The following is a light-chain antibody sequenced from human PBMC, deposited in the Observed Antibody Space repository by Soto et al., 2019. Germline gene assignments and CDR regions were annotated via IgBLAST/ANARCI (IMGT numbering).Light chain of an antibody. CDR1: QTVSSNY. CDR3: QQYTGPPTT. J-gene: IGKJ5*01. Sequence: EIVLTQSPATLSLSPGERATLSFRASQTVSSNYLAWCQQRPGQAPRLLIYGASTRAAGIPDRFSGSGSGTDFTLTITRLEPEDSAVYFCQQYTGPPTTFGQGTRLEI. V-gene: IGKV3-20*01. CDR2: GAS.